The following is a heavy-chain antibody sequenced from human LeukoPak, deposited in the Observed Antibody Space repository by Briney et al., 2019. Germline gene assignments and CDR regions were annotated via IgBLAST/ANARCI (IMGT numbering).Heavy chain of an antibody. Sequence: ASVKVSCKALGYTFMSYGINWVRQAPGQGLEWMGWISTYDGNTNYAQKLQGRVTMTTDTSTSTAYMELRSLRSDDTAVYYCARDPNYWGQGTLVTVSS. CDR2: ISTYDGNT. CDR3: ARDPNY. V-gene: IGHV1-18*01. CDR1: GYTFMSYG. J-gene: IGHJ4*02.